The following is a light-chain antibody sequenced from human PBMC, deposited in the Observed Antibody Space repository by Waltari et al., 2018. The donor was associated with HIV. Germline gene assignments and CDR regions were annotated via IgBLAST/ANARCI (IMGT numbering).Light chain of an antibody. J-gene: IGLJ3*02. V-gene: IGLV1-47*01. CDR1: SSNIGTNY. Sequence: QSVLTQPPSASGTPGQRVTISCSGSSSNIGTNYIYWYQQLPGTSPKLLIYMNSQRPAGCPDRFSGSKSGTSASLAISDLRSEDEADYYCSAWDDSLSGRVFGGGTKLTVL. CDR3: SAWDDSLSGRV. CDR2: MNS.